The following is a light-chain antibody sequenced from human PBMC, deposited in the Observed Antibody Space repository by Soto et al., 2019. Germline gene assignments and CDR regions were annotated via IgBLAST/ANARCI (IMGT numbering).Light chain of an antibody. V-gene: IGKV4-1*01. J-gene: IGKJ2*01. Sequence: SQAVSLGEGATINCKSSQSVLYTSNNKNYLAWYQQKTGQPPKLLIYWASARESGVPDRFSGSGSGTEFTLTISSLQAEDVAVYYCQQYYGSPYTFGQGTKLEIK. CDR3: QQYYGSPYT. CDR2: WAS. CDR1: QSVLYTSNNKNY.